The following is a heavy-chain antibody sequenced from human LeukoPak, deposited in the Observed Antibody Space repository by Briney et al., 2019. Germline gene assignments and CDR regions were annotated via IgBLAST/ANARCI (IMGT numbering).Heavy chain of an antibody. Sequence: RTSETLSLTCAVYGGSFSGYYWSWIRQPPGKGLEWIGEINHSGSTNYNPSLKSRVTISVDTSKNQFSLKLSSVTAADTAVYYCASFGRWLQFDYWGQGTLVTVSS. CDR3: ASFGRWLQFDY. J-gene: IGHJ4*02. CDR2: INHSGST. CDR1: GGSFSGYY. V-gene: IGHV4-34*01. D-gene: IGHD5-24*01.